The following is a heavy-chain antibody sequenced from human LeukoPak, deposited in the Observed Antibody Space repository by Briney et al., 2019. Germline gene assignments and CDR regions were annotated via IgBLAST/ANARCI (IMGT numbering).Heavy chain of an antibody. CDR2: IYNDESSI. CDR1: GFTFSTYW. D-gene: IGHD3-16*01. V-gene: IGHV3-74*01. J-gene: IGHJ3*02. Sequence: GGSLRLSCAASGFTFSTYWMHWVRQAPGKGLVWVSRIYNDESSINYADSVKGRFTISRDNAKNTLYLQMNSLRAEDTAVYFCASSPGSLGNFDIWGQGTMVIVSS. CDR3: ASSPGSLGNFDI.